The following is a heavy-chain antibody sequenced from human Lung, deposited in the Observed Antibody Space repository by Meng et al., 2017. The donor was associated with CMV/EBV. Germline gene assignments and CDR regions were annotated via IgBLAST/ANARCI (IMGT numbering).Heavy chain of an antibody. CDR3: ARDQFDY. Sequence: GGSLRLSCAASGFTFSSYAMHWVRQAPGKGLDWVAVISYDGTNKYYADSVKGRFTISRDNSKNTLYLQMNSLRAEDTAVCYCARDQFDYWGQGTRVTVSS. J-gene: IGHJ4*02. CDR1: GFTFSSYA. CDR2: ISYDGTNK. V-gene: IGHV3-30-3*01.